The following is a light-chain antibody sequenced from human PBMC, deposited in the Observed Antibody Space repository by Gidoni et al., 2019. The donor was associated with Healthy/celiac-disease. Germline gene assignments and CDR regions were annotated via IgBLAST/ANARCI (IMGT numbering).Light chain of an antibody. J-gene: IGLJ3*02. CDR1: SGHSSYA. Sequence: QLVLTQSPSASASLGASVKLTCTLSSGHSSYAIAWHQQQPEQGPRYLMKLNRDGSHSKGDGIPDRFSGSSSGAERYLTISSLQSEDEADYYCQTWGTGIWVFGGGTKLTVL. CDR3: QTWGTGIWV. CDR2: LNRDGSH. V-gene: IGLV4-69*01.